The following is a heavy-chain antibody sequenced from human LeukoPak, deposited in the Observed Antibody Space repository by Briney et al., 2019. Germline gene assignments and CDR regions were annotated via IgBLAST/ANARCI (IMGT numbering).Heavy chain of an antibody. J-gene: IGHJ5*02. Sequence: SVKVSCKASGGTFSSYAISWVRQAPGQGLEWMGGIIPIFGTANYAQKFQGRVTITTDESTSTAYMELSSLRSEDTAVYYCARDSFGYDTPYPWGQGTLVTVSS. V-gene: IGHV1-69*05. CDR2: IIPIFGTA. D-gene: IGHD3-22*01. CDR1: GGTFSSYA. CDR3: ARDSFGYDTPYP.